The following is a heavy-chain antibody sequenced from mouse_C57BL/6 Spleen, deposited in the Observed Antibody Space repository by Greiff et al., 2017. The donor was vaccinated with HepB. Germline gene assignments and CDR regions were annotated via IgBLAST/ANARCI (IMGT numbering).Heavy chain of an antibody. V-gene: IGHV1-81*01. Sequence: QLQQSGAPLSRPGASWKLSCKASGHTFTSYGISWVKQRTGQALEWIGEIYPRSGNTYYNEKFKGKATLTADKSSSTAYMELRSLTSEDSAVYFCARSWNSYFDYWGQGTTLTVSS. CDR3: ARSWNSYFDY. CDR1: GHTFTSYG. CDR2: IYPRSGNT. J-gene: IGHJ2*01.